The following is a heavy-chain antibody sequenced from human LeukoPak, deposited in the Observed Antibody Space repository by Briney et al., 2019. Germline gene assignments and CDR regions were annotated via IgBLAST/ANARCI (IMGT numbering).Heavy chain of an antibody. J-gene: IGHJ5*02. CDR2: ISAYNGNT. CDR1: GGTFSSYA. V-gene: IGHV1-18*01. Sequence: ASVKVSCKASGGTFSSYAISWVRQASGQGLEWMGWISAYNGNTNYAQKLQGRVTMTTDTSTSTAYMELRSLRSDDTAVYYCARKITFGGVPNWFDPWGQGTLVTVSS. CDR3: ARKITFGGVPNWFDP. D-gene: IGHD3-16*01.